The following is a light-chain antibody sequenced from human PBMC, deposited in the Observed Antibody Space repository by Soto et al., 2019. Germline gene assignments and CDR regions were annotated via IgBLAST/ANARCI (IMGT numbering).Light chain of an antibody. CDR3: QQYNNWPPLT. V-gene: IGKV3-15*01. J-gene: IGKJ4*01. CDR1: QSVSRN. CDR2: GAS. Sequence: EIVMTQSPATLSVSPGERATLSCRASQSVSRNLAWYQQKPGQAPRLLISGASTRDTGVPDRFSGSGSGTEFTLTISSLQSEDFAVYYCQQYNNWPPLTFGGGTKVEIK.